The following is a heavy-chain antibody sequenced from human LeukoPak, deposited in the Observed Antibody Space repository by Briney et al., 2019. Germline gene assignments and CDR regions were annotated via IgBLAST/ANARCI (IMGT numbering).Heavy chain of an antibody. Sequence: GGSLRLSCAASGFTFSSYAMSWVRQAPGKGLEWVSAISGSGGSTYYADSVKGRFTISRDNSKNTLYLQMNSLRAEDTAVYYCAKDWDYGYLSQYYFDYWGQGTLVTVSS. D-gene: IGHD5-18*01. CDR3: AKDWDYGYLSQYYFDY. J-gene: IGHJ4*02. CDR2: ISGSGGST. V-gene: IGHV3-23*01. CDR1: GFTFSSYA.